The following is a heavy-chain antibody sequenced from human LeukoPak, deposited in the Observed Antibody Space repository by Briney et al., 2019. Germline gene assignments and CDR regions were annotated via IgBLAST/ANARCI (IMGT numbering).Heavy chain of an antibody. V-gene: IGHV4-59*01. J-gene: IGHJ4*02. CDR3: ARAAYSGSYHSDY. CDR2: IYYSGST. CDR1: GGSISSYY. D-gene: IGHD1-26*01. Sequence: SETLSLTCTVSGGSISSYYWSWIRQPPGKGLEWIGYIYYSGSTNYNPSLKSRVTISVDTSKNQFSLKLSSVTAADTAVYYCARAAYSGSYHSDYWGQGTLVTVSS.